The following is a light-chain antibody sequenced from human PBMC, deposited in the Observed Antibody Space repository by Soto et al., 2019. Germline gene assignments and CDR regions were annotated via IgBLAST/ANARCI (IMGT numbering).Light chain of an antibody. CDR2: DVT. CDR3: SSYAGNYNVV. V-gene: IGLV2-11*01. J-gene: IGLJ2*01. Sequence: QSALTQPPSASGSPGQSVTISCTGTSSDVGRYTSVSWYQQHPGEAPKLMIYDVTWRPSGVPDRFSGSKSGITASLTISGLQAEDEADYYCSSYAGNYNVVFGGGTKLTVL. CDR1: SSDVGRYTS.